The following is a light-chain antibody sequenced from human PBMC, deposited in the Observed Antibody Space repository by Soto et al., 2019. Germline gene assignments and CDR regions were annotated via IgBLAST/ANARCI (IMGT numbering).Light chain of an antibody. CDR2: SNK. Sequence: QSVLTQPPSASGTPGQTVTMSCSGSSSNLGSNTVNWYQQFPGAAPRTGMYSNKERPSGVPDRFSGSKSGTSASLAINGLQSEDEADFYCAAWVDSLKAVVFGGGTNVTVL. CDR3: AAWVDSLKAVV. V-gene: IGLV1-44*01. J-gene: IGLJ2*01. CDR1: SSNLGSNT.